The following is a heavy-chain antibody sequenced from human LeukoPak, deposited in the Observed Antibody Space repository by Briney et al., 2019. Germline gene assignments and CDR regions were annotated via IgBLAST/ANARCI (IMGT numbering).Heavy chain of an antibody. CDR1: GFTFSSYG. Sequence: GRSLRLSCAASGFTFSSYGMHWVRQAPGKGLEWVAVISYDGSNKYYADSVKGRFTISRDNSKNTLYLQMNSLRAEDTAVYYCARGTITMIVADFDYWGQGTLVTVSS. CDR2: ISYDGSNK. J-gene: IGHJ4*02. CDR3: ARGTITMIVADFDY. D-gene: IGHD3-22*01. V-gene: IGHV3-30*03.